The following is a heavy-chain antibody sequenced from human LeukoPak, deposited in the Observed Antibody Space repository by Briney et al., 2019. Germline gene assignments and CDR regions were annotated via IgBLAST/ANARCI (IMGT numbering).Heavy chain of an antibody. CDR1: GGSISSSSYY. D-gene: IGHD5-24*01. J-gene: IGHJ3*02. CDR2: IYYSGST. Sequence: SETLSLTCTVSGGSISSSSYYWGWIRQPPGKGLEWIGSIYYSGSTYYNPSLKSRVTISVDTSKNQFSLKLNSVTAADTAVYYCARNLRLHTPRAFDIWGQGTMVTVSS. CDR3: ARNLRLHTPRAFDI. V-gene: IGHV4-39*01.